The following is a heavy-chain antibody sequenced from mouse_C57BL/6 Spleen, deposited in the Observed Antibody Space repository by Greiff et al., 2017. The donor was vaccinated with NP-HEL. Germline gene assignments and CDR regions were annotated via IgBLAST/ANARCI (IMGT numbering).Heavy chain of an antibody. V-gene: IGHV6-3*01. CDR2: IRLKSDNYAT. D-gene: IGHD1-1*01. CDR1: GFTFSNYW. Sequence: EVKVVESGGGLVQPGGSMKLSCVASGFTFSNYWMNWVRQSPEKGLEWVAQIRLKSDNYATHYAESVKGRFTISRDDSKSSVYLQMNNLRAEDTGIYYCTVNYYGSSYYWYFDVWGTGTTVTVSS. J-gene: IGHJ1*03. CDR3: TVNYYGSSYYWYFDV.